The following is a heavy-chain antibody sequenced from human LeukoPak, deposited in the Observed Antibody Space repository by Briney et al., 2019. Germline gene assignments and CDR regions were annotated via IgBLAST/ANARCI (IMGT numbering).Heavy chain of an antibody. V-gene: IGHV4-59*08. CDR1: GGSISSYY. Sequence: RPSETLSLTCTVSGGSISSYYWSWIRQPPGKGLEWIGYIYYSGSTNYNPSLKSRVTISVDTSKNQFSLKLSSVIAADTAVYYCATIAVAGIFDYWGQGTLVTVSS. D-gene: IGHD6-19*01. J-gene: IGHJ4*02. CDR2: IYYSGST. CDR3: ATIAVAGIFDY.